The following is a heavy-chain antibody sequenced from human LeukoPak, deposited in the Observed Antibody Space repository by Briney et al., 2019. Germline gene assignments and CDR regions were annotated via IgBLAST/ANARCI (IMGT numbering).Heavy chain of an antibody. Sequence: ASVKVSCKASGYTFTSYDINWVRQATGQGLEWMGWMNPNSGNTGYAQKFQGRVTITADESTSTAYMELSSLRSEDTAVYYCARDFRTSGYEDRYYYYYMDVWGKGTTVTISS. CDR2: MNPNSGNT. J-gene: IGHJ6*03. D-gene: IGHD5-12*01. CDR1: GYTFTSYD. CDR3: ARDFRTSGYEDRYYYYYMDV. V-gene: IGHV1-8*03.